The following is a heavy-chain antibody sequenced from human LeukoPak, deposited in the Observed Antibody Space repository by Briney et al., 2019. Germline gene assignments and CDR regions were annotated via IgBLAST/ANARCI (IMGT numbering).Heavy chain of an antibody. J-gene: IGHJ6*02. Sequence: GGSLRLSCAASGFTFNNYAMNWVRQAPGKGLEWVSAISGSGGSTYYADSLKGRFTISRDNSKNTLSLQMNSLRAADTAVYYCAKSYGTYYYYGMDVWGQGTTVTVSS. CDR2: ISGSGGST. V-gene: IGHV3-23*01. CDR1: GFTFNNYA. D-gene: IGHD4-17*01. CDR3: AKSYGTYYYYGMDV.